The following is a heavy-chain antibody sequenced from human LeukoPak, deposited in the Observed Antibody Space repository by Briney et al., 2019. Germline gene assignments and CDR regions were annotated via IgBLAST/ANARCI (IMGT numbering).Heavy chain of an antibody. CDR1: GFTFDDYA. Sequence: GGSLRLSCAASGFTFDDYAMRWVRQAPGKGLEWVSLISWDGGSTYYADSVKGRFTISRDNSKNTLYLQMNSLRAEDTAVYYCAKVRGVGAPSECLDYWGQGTLVTVSS. J-gene: IGHJ4*02. CDR2: ISWDGGST. V-gene: IGHV3-43D*03. CDR3: AKVRGVGAPSECLDY. D-gene: IGHD1-26*01.